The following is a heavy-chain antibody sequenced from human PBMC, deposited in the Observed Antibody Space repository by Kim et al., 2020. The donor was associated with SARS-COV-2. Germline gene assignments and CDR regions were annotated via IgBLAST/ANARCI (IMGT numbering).Heavy chain of an antibody. V-gene: IGHV1-69*13. CDR1: GGTFSSYA. CDR3: AVFSGYDYFASAIIDY. D-gene: IGHD5-12*01. Sequence: SVKVSCKASGGTFSSYAISWVRQAPGQGLEWMGGIIPIFGTANYAQKFQGRVTITADESTSTAYMELSSLRSEDTAVYYCAVFSGYDYFASAIIDYWGQGTLVTVSS. CDR2: IIPIFGTA. J-gene: IGHJ4*02.